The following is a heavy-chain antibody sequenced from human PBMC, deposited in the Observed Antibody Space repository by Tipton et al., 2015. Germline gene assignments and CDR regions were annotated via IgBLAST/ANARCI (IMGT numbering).Heavy chain of an antibody. CDR3: VREDEDGPGMPY. CDR2: INPTGGST. V-gene: IGHV1-46*01. Sequence: QLVQSGAEVKKPGASVKISCKASGYTFSSYRVHWVRQAPGQGLEWMGIINPTGGSTTYAQKFQGRLTMTRDTSTSTVYMELSSLRSEDTAVFYCVREDEDGPGMPYWGQGTLVTVSS. J-gene: IGHJ4*02. CDR1: GYTFSSYR. D-gene: IGHD2-2*01.